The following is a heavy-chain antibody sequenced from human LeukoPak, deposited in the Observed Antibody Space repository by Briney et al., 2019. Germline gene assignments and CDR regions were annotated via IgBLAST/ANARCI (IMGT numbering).Heavy chain of an antibody. V-gene: IGHV4-34*01. J-gene: IGHJ4*02. Sequence: SETLSLTCAVYGVSFSGYYWSWIRQPPGKGLEWIGEINHSGSTNYNPSLKSRVTISVDTSKNQFSLKLSSVTAADTAVYYCARDRGRTVFGYWGQGTLVTVSS. CDR2: INHSGST. CDR1: GVSFSGYY. D-gene: IGHD2-2*01. CDR3: ARDRGRTVFGY.